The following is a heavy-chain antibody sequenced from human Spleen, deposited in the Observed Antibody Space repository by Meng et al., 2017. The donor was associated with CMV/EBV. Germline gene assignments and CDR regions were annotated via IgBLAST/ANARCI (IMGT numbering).Heavy chain of an antibody. V-gene: IGHV3-30*04. CDR2: ISYDGSNK. CDR3: ARDRDSSGWYGTGGQTQNRGVLDY. Sequence: MPLVRQAPGKGLEWVAVISYDGSNKYYADSVKGRFTISRDNSKNTLYLQMNSLRAEDTAVYYCARDRDSSGWYGTGGQTQNRGVLDYWGQGTLVTVSS. D-gene: IGHD6-19*01. J-gene: IGHJ4*02.